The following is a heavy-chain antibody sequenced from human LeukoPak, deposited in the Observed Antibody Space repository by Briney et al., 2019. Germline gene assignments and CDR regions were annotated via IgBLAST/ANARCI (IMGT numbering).Heavy chain of an antibody. Sequence: GGSLRLSCATSGFSFNRRGMNWVRHPPGKGLEWVGRIRSRSAGGTTDYGAPVKGRFNISRDDSKNTLYLQMNSLKTEDTAVYYCSTGGGTHDYWGQGTLVTVSS. CDR1: GFSFNRRG. J-gene: IGHJ4*02. D-gene: IGHD2-15*01. CDR2: IRSRSAGGTT. V-gene: IGHV3-15*01. CDR3: STGGGTHDY.